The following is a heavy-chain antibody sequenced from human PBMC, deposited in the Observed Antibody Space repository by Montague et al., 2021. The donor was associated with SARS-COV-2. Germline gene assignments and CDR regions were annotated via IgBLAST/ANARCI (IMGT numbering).Heavy chain of an antibody. V-gene: IGHV6-1*01. D-gene: IGHD1-26*01. Sequence: CAISGDSVGREGATCRWEEQSPARGLELQGGTYYRSKWYNDYAVSVKSRITINPDTSKNQISLQLNSVTPEDTAVYYCARTSASSDYWGQGTLVTVSS. CDR1: GDSVGREGAT. J-gene: IGHJ4*02. CDR2: TYYRSKWYN. CDR3: ARTSASSDY.